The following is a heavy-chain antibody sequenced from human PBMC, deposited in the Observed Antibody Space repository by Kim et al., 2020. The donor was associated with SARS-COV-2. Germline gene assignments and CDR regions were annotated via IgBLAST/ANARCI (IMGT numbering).Heavy chain of an antibody. V-gene: IGHV4-34*01. D-gene: IGHD3-10*01. Sequence: SETLSLTCAVYGGSFSGYYWSWIRQPPGKGLEWIGEINHSGSTNYNPSLKSRVTISVDTSKNQFSLKLSSVTAADTAVYYCGTITMVRGVIFGMDVWGQGTTVTVSS. J-gene: IGHJ6*02. CDR1: GGSFSGYY. CDR3: GTITMVRGVIFGMDV. CDR2: INHSGST.